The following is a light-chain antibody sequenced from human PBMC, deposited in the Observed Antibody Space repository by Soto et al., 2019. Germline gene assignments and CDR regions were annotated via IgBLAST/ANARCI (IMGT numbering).Light chain of an antibody. CDR3: CPYARNSEA. J-gene: IGLJ1*01. V-gene: IGLV2-23*02. Sequence: NSGDVGSYNLVSWYQQHPGKAPKLLIYEVTERPSGVSNRFSGSKSGSTASLTISGLQPDDEADYYCCPYARNSEAFGTVTKFTVL. CDR1: SGDVGSYNL. CDR2: EVT.